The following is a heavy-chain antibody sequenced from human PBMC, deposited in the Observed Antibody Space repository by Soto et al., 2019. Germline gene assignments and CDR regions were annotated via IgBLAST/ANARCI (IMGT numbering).Heavy chain of an antibody. Sequence: XSVKVSCKASGSTFTSYGISWVRQAPGQXPEWTGWISAYNGNTNYAQKIKGRVXXTTDTSTXXAYLQLRRLRSDDTAVYYCARPWSSGWIDAFDISDKGQWSPSPQ. V-gene: IGHV1-18*01. D-gene: IGHD6-19*01. J-gene: IGHJ3*02. CDR2: ISAYNGNT. CDR3: ARPWSSGWIDAFDI. CDR1: GSTFTSYG.